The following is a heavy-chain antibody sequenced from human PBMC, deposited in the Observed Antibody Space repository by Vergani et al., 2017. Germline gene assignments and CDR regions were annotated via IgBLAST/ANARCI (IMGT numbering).Heavy chain of an antibody. V-gene: IGHV4-39*01. Sequence: QLQLQESGPGLVKPSETLSLTCTVSGGSISSSSYYWGWIRQPPGKGLEWIGSFYYSGSTYYNPSLRSRVTISVDTSKNQFALNLSSVTAADTAVYYCATTETYYDILTGYSNDAFAIWGQGTMGTVSS. CDR1: GGSISSSSYY. CDR2: FYYSGST. D-gene: IGHD3-9*01. J-gene: IGHJ3*02. CDR3: ATTETYYDILTGYSNDAFAI.